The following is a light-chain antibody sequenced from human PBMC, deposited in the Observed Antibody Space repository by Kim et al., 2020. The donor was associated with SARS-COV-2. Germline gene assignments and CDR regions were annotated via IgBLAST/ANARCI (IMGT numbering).Light chain of an antibody. CDR1: QSVSSN. CDR3: QQYNNWPFT. Sequence: VSPGEGATLACRASQSVSSNLAWYQQKPGQAPRLLIYSASTRATGIPARFSGSGSGTEFTLTISSLQSEDFAVYYCQQYNNWPFTFGPGTKVDIK. V-gene: IGKV3-15*01. J-gene: IGKJ3*01. CDR2: SAS.